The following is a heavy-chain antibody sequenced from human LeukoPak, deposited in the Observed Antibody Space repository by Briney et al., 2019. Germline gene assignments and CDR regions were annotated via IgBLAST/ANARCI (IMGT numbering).Heavy chain of an antibody. D-gene: IGHD3-3*01. J-gene: IGHJ3*02. Sequence: ASVKVSCKASGYTFTSYGISWVRQAPGQGLEWMGWISAYNGNTNYAQKLQGRVTMTTDTSTSTAYMELRSLRSDDTAVYYCARGPSARFFGVAKGAFDIWGQGTMVTVSS. V-gene: IGHV1-18*01. CDR2: ISAYNGNT. CDR3: ARGPSARFFGVAKGAFDI. CDR1: GYTFTSYG.